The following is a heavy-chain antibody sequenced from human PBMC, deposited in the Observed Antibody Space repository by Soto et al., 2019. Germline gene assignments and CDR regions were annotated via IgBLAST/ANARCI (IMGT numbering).Heavy chain of an antibody. CDR1: GYSFTNYY. Sequence: QVQLVQSGAEVKKPGASVQISCKASGYSFTNYYMHWGRQAPGQGLEWMGSINPGGGSTNYAQEFQGRVTMTRDTSTSTVYLELSSLRSDDTALYYCARESKTVVAAPPDCWGQGTLLTVSS. CDR3: ARESKTVVAAPPDC. J-gene: IGHJ4*02. V-gene: IGHV1-46*01. CDR2: INPGGGST. D-gene: IGHD2-15*01.